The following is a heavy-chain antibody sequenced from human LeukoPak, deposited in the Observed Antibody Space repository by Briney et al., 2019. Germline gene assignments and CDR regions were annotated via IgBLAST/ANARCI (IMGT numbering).Heavy chain of an antibody. CDR2: ISGSGGST. D-gene: IGHD5-24*01. CDR1: GFTFSSYA. J-gene: IGHJ4*03. Sequence: GGSLRLSCAASGFTFSSYAMSWVRQAPGKGLEWVSAISGSGGSTYYADSVKGRFTISRDNSKNTLYLQMNSLRAEETAVYYCAKEGGAGERWLQTPTDYWGQGTLVTVSS. V-gene: IGHV3-23*01. CDR3: AKEGGAGERWLQTPTDY.